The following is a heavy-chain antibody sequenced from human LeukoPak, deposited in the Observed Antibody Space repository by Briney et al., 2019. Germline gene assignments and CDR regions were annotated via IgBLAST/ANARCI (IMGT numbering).Heavy chain of an antibody. CDR1: GFTFSSYG. Sequence: PGRSLRLSCAASGFTFSSYGMHWVRQAPGKGLEWVAVIWYDGSNKYYADSVKGRFTISRDNSKNTLYLQMNSLRAEDTAVYYCAKRPSTTVTMDYWGQGTLVTVSS. D-gene: IGHD4-17*01. CDR2: IWYDGSNK. V-gene: IGHV3-33*06. CDR3: AKRPSTTVTMDY. J-gene: IGHJ4*02.